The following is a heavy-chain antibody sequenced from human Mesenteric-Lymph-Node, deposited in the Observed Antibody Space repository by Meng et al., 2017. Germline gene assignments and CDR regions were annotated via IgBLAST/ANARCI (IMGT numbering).Heavy chain of an antibody. D-gene: IGHD6-19*01. V-gene: IGHV3-23*04. CDR1: GFTFSSYA. Sequence: EGQLVGSGGGVVQPGGSLRLSCAASGFTFSSYAMTWVRQAPGKGLEWVSSIGGSGSSTGYADSVKGRFSISRDNSKNTLYLQMNSLRAEDTAVYYCAQDRGLSSGSSDYWGQGTLVTVSS. J-gene: IGHJ4*02. CDR2: IGGSGSST. CDR3: AQDRGLSSGSSDY.